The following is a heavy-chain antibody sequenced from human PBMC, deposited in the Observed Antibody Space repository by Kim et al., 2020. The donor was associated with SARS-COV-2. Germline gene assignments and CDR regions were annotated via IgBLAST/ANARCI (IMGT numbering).Heavy chain of an antibody. CDR2: IKQDGSEK. D-gene: IGHD6-13*01. V-gene: IGHV3-7*01. Sequence: GGSLRLSCAAPGFTFSSYWMSWVRQAPGKGLEWVANIKQDGSEKYYVDSVKGRFTISRDNAKNSLYLQMNSLRAEDTAVYYCARLGSSSWNFYYWGQGT. CDR1: GFTFSSYW. J-gene: IGHJ4*02. CDR3: ARLGSSSWNFYY.